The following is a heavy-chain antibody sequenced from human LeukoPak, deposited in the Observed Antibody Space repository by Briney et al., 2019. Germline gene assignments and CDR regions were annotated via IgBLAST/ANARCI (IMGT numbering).Heavy chain of an antibody. CDR2: IIPIFGTA. CDR1: GGTFSSYG. V-gene: IGHV1-69*13. Sequence: SVKVSCKASGGTFSSYGISWVRQAPGQGLEWMGGIIPIFGTANYAQKFQGRVTITADESTSTVYMELNSLRSEDTAMYYCARGGSSGWFVAFDYWGQGTLVTVPS. J-gene: IGHJ4*02. D-gene: IGHD6-19*01. CDR3: ARGGSSGWFVAFDY.